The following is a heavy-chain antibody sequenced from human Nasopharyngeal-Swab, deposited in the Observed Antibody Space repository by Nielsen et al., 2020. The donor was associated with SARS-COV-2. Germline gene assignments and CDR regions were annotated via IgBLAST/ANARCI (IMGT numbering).Heavy chain of an antibody. J-gene: IGHJ6*02. Sequence: ASVKVSCKTSGYTFSSYYVHWVRQAPGQGIEWMAIINPSGGTTGYAQKFQGRVTMTRDTSTSTVYMELSSLRSEDTAVYYCARDREYSSGWPNGMDVLGQGTTVTVSS. CDR2: INPSGGTT. CDR3: ARDREYSSGWPNGMDV. V-gene: IGHV1-46*01. CDR1: GYTFSSYY. D-gene: IGHD6-19*01.